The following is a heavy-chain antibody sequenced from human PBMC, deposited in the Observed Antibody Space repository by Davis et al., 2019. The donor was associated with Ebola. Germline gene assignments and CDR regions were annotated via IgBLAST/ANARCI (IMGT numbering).Heavy chain of an antibody. CDR2: FYYPGNT. Sequence: PSEPLSPTFTAPGGSISSYFWSWIRQPPGQALEWIGSFYYPGNTKYNPSLKTRVTITLHTSKNQFSLELTSVTAADTALYYCAREKYQLVDYWGQGTLVTVSS. CDR3: AREKYQLVDY. D-gene: IGHD2-15*01. CDR1: GGSISSYF. J-gene: IGHJ4*02. V-gene: IGHV4-59*01.